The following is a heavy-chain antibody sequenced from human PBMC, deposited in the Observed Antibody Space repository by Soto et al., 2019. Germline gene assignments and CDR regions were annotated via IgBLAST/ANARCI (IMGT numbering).Heavy chain of an antibody. D-gene: IGHD3-22*01. J-gene: IGHJ6*02. V-gene: IGHV1-18*01. CDR1: GYTFTSYG. CDR3: ARVDTMIVVAYYYYGMDV. Sequence: QVQLVQSGAEVKKPGASVKVSCKASGYTFTSYGISWVRQAPGLGLEWMGWISAYNGNTNYAQKLQGRVTMTTDTSTSTAYMELRSLRSDDTAVYYCARVDTMIVVAYYYYGMDVWGQGTTVTVSS. CDR2: ISAYNGNT.